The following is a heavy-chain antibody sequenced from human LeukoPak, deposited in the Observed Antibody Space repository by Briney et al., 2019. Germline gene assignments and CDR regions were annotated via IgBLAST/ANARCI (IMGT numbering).Heavy chain of an antibody. CDR1: GYTFTGYY. J-gene: IGHJ3*02. CDR2: INPNSGGT. Sequence: GASLKLSCKASGYTFTGYYMHWVRQAPGQGLEWMGWINPNSGGTNYAQKFQGRVTMTTDTSFSIAYMELSRLRSDDTAVYYCARVGLQTGDDAFDIWGQGTMVTVSS. D-gene: IGHD4-11*01. CDR3: ARVGLQTGDDAFDI. V-gene: IGHV1-2*02.